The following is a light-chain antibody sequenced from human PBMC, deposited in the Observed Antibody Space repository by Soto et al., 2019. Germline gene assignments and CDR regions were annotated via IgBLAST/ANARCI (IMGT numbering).Light chain of an antibody. V-gene: IGLV1-40*01. CDR3: QAYDYSLTASV. Sequence: QSVLTQPPSVSGAPGQRVTISCTGNSSNLGAGFDVHWYRQLPGAAPKLVIFGNRNRPSGVPERFSGSKSGTSASLAITGLQGEDEADYYCQAYDYSLTASVFGGGTKLTVL. CDR2: GNR. J-gene: IGLJ3*02. CDR1: SSNLGAGFD.